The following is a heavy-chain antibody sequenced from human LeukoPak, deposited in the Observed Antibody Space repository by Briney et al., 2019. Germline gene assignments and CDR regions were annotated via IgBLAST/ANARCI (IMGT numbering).Heavy chain of an antibody. Sequence: PSETLSLTCTVSGGSISSSSYFWVWIRQPPGKGLEWIGSIYYSGSTYYNPSLKSRVTISVDTSKNQFSLKLSSETAADTAVYYCARQRGGGYWYFDLWGRGTLVTVSS. CDR2: IYYSGST. V-gene: IGHV4-39*01. CDR1: GGSISSSSYF. CDR3: ARQRGGGYWYFDL. J-gene: IGHJ2*01.